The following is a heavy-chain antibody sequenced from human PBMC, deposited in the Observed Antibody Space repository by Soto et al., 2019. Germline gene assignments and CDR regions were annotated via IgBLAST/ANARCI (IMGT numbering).Heavy chain of an antibody. CDR2: IYPGDSDT. D-gene: IGHD4-17*01. V-gene: IGHV5-51*01. J-gene: IGHJ3*02. CDR3: TWDLDYGGNSDSIDI. CDR1: GYSFTSYW. Sequence: GESLKISCKGSGYSFTSYWIGWVRQMPGKGLEWMGVIYPGDSDTRYSPSFQGQVTISADKSISTAYLQWSSLKASDTAMYYCTWDLDYGGNSDSIDIWGQGTMVIVSS.